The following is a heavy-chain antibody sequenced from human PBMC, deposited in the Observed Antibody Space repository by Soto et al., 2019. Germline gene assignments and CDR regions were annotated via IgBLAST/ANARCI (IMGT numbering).Heavy chain of an antibody. CDR2: IYYSGTT. CDR1: GGSINNYY. J-gene: IGHJ4*02. CDR3: ASESYYGSGATVVAY. Sequence: QVQLQESGPGLVKPAETLSLSCTVSGGSINNYYWSWIRQPPGKGLEWIGYIYYSGTTSYNPSLNSRVTMSVDRSKNQFSLKVNSVTAADTAVYYCASESYYGSGATVVAYWGQGTLVTVSS. D-gene: IGHD3-10*01. V-gene: IGHV4-59*01.